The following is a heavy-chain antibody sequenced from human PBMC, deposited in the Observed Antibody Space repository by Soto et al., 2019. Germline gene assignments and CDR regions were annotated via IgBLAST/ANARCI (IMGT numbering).Heavy chain of an antibody. Sequence: PSETLSLTCTVSGGSINGYFWGWVRQPPGKGPEWIGYIHSSGATKQRSSLKSRLDISIDTSENQFSLKLTSVTAADTAVYYCARVLVNARYETSGYDTFDVWGRGTMVTVSS. CDR3: ARVLVNARYETSGYDTFDV. D-gene: IGHD3-22*01. CDR2: IHSSGAT. V-gene: IGHV4-59*01. CDR1: GGSINGYF. J-gene: IGHJ3*01.